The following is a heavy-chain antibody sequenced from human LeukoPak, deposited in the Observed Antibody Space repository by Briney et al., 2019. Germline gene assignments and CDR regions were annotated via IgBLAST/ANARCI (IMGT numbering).Heavy chain of an antibody. V-gene: IGHV4-39*01. CDR2: IYYGGST. J-gene: IGHJ6*02. CDR1: GGSISSRTYH. CDR3: ARGPRGGYGSGRPLYGMDV. Sequence: PSETLSLTCSVSGGSISSRTYHWAWIRQPPGKGLEWIGNIYYGGSTYYNPSLKSRVTISADTPKNQFSLKLSSVTAADTAVYYCARGPRGGYGSGRPLYGMDVWGQGTTVTVSS. D-gene: IGHD3-10*01.